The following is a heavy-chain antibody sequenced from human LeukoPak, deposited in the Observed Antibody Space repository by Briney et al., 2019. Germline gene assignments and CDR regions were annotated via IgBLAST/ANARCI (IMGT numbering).Heavy chain of an antibody. CDR2: ISYDGSSK. CDR1: GFTFSNYG. D-gene: IGHD6-6*01. J-gene: IGHJ4*02. V-gene: IGHV3-30*18. Sequence: PGRSLRLSCAASGFTFSNYGMHWVRQAPRKGLEWVAVISYDGSSKYYTDSVKGRFTISRENSKSTLYLQMNSLRAEDSAVYYCAKDLRSSGGYYFDYWGQGTLVTVSS. CDR3: AKDLRSSGGYYFDY.